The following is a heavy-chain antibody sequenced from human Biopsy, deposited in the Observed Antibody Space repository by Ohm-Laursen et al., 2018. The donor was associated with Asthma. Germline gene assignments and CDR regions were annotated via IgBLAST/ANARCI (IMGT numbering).Heavy chain of an antibody. CDR3: AKERYYDFWSGYPI. J-gene: IGHJ3*02. CDR2: MSSDGRQT. Sequence: RSLRLSCAASGFTFSSYGMHWVRQAPGKGLEWVAVMSSDGRQTYYADSVKGRFTISRDNSKNTLYLQMNSLRAEDTAVYYCAKERYYDFWSGYPIWGQGTMVTVSS. V-gene: IGHV3-30*18. D-gene: IGHD3-3*01. CDR1: GFTFSSYG.